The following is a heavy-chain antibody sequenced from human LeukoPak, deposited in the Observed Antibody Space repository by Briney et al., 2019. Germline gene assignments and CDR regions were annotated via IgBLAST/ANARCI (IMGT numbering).Heavy chain of an antibody. Sequence: GRSLRLSCAASGFTFSSYAMHWVRQAPGKGLEWVAVISYDGSNKYYADSVKGRFTISRDNSKNTLYLQMNSLRAEDTAVYYCAKDRGYYDPSWDAFDIWGQGTMVTVSS. J-gene: IGHJ3*02. D-gene: IGHD3-22*01. V-gene: IGHV3-30-3*01. CDR1: GFTFSSYA. CDR2: ISYDGSNK. CDR3: AKDRGYYDPSWDAFDI.